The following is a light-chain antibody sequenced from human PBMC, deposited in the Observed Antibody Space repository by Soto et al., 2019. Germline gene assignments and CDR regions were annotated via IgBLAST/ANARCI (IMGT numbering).Light chain of an antibody. CDR1: SSDVGAYNY. CDR2: EVS. V-gene: IGLV2-14*01. Sequence: QSALTQPASVSGSPGQSITISCTGTSSDVGAYNYVSWYQQHPGKAPKLIIFEVSLRPSAVSNRFSASKSGNTASLTISGLQPEDEADYYCSSYTSSSPLYVFGTGTKLTVL. J-gene: IGLJ1*01. CDR3: SSYTSSSPLYV.